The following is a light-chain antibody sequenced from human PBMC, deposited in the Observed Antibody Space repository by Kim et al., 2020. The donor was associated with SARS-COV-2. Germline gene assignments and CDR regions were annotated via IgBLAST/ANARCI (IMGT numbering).Light chain of an antibody. CDR3: QVWESSSYHWV. V-gene: IGLV3-21*01. J-gene: IGLJ3*02. CDR1: NIGSKS. Sequence: SYELTQPPSVSVAPGKPARITCGGNNIGSKSVHWYQQKPGQAPVLVIYYDSDRPSGIPERFSGYNSGNTATLTISRVEAGDEADYYCQVWESSSYHWVFGGGTQLTVL. CDR2: YDS.